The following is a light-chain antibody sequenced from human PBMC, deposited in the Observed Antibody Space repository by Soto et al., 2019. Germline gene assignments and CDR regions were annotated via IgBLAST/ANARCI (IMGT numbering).Light chain of an antibody. CDR3: QQTGTWT. V-gene: IGKV3-15*01. CDR2: GAS. J-gene: IGKJ1*01. Sequence: EMVMTQSPSTLSVSPWDRATLSCRASQSVSSNFAWYQQKPGQAPRLLIYGASTRATGIPARFSGSGSGTEFTLTISSLQSEDFAVYYCQQTGTWTSGQGTKVDIK. CDR1: QSVSSN.